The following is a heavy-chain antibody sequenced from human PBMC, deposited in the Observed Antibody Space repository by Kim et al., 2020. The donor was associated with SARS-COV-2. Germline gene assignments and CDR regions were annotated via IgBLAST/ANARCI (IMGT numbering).Heavy chain of an antibody. J-gene: IGHJ4*02. V-gene: IGHV3-74*01. CDR3: ARGTSVSFDS. D-gene: IGHD2-8*01. Sequence: GGSLRLSCAASGFTFSSYWMHWVRHVPGKGLVWVSRINGDGRSLSYVDSVKGRFTTSRDNAKNTLYVQMNSLGPEDTAVYYCARGTSVSFDSWGQGTLVAVSS. CDR1: GFTFSSYW. CDR2: INGDGRSL.